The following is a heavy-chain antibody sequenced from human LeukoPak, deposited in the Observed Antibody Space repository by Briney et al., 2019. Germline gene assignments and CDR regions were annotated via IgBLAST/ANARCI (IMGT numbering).Heavy chain of an antibody. J-gene: IGHJ4*02. CDR2: ISYDGSNK. Sequence: GRSLRLSCAASGFTFSSYGMHWVRQAPGKGLEWVAVISYDGSNKYYADSVKGRFTISRDNSKNTLYLQMNSLRAEDTAVYYCAKVSGDCSGGSCFDDLEHPNENSDYWGQGTLVTVSS. CDR3: AKVSGDCSGGSCFDDLEHPNENSDY. D-gene: IGHD2-15*01. CDR1: GFTFSSYG. V-gene: IGHV3-30*18.